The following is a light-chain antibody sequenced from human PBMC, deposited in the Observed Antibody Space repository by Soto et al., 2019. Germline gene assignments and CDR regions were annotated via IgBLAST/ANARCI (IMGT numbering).Light chain of an antibody. V-gene: IGLV3-1*01. CDR2: QDN. Sequence: SYELTQPPSVSVSPGQTATITCSGDKLGEKYACWYQQKPGQSPLLVIYQDNKRPSGIPERFSGSNSGNTATLTISGTQAMDEADYYCQAWDSSTAVFGGGTKVTVL. CDR3: QAWDSSTAV. CDR1: KLGEKY. J-gene: IGLJ3*02.